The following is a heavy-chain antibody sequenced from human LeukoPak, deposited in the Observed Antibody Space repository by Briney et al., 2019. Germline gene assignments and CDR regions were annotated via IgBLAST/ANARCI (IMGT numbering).Heavy chain of an antibody. J-gene: IGHJ6*03. D-gene: IGHD3-10*01. CDR2: IKQDGSEK. CDR3: ARVGSGSYYILYYYYMDV. CDR1: GFTFSSYW. Sequence: PGGSLRLSCAASGFTFSSYWMSWVRQAPGKGLEWVANIKQDGSEKYYVDSVKGRFTISRDNAKNSLYLQMNSLRAEDTAVYYCARVGSGSYYILYYYYMDVWGKGTTVTISS. V-gene: IGHV3-7*01.